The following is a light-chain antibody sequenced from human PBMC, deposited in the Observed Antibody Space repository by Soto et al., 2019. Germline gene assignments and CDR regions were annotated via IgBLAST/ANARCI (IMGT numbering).Light chain of an antibody. CDR2: VAS. J-gene: IGKJ3*01. CDR1: QDISNY. V-gene: IGKV1-33*01. Sequence: DIQMTQSPSSLSASVGDRVTITCQATQDISNYLNWYQHKPGKVPKLLIYVASNLKTGVPSTFRGSGSGTDFTFTISSLQPEDTATYYCQQYDQLQASFGPGTKVDIK. CDR3: QQYDQLQAS.